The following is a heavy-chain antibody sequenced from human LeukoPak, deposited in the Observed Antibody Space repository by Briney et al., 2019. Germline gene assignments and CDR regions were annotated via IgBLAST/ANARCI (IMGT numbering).Heavy chain of an antibody. CDR3: ARTSYNWNYVGAFDI. J-gene: IGHJ3*02. Sequence: SQTLSLTCTVSGASLNSGGYYWGWIRQHPGKGLEWIGYIYYSGSTYQNPSLKSRLTISIDTPKNQFSLKLSSVTAADTAVYYCARTSYNWNYVGAFDIWGQGTMVTVSS. CDR2: IYYSGST. CDR1: GASLNSGGYY. V-gene: IGHV4-31*03. D-gene: IGHD1-7*01.